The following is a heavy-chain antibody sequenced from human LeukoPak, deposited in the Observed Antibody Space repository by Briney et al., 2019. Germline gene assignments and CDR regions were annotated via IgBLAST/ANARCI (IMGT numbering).Heavy chain of an antibody. J-gene: IGHJ3*02. D-gene: IGHD3-22*01. CDR2: IYPGDSDT. CDR3: ARERSSGYYTEDAFDI. CDR1: GYSFTSYW. Sequence: GESLKISCKASGYSFTSYWIGWVRQMPEKGLERMGIIYPGDSDTRYSPSFQGQVTISADKSISSAYLQWSSLKASDTAMYYCARERSSGYYTEDAFDIWGQGTMVTVSS. V-gene: IGHV5-51*01.